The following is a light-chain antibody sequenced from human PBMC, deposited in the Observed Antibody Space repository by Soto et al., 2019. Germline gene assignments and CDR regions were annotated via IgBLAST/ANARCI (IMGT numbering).Light chain of an antibody. Sequence: AIRMTQSPSSLSASTGDRVTITCRASQGISSYLAWYQQKQGKAPKLLIYKASTLKSGVPSRFSGSGSGTELTITISSLQPEDFETYYCLQHNTYPRTFGQGTRLEIK. CDR1: QGISSY. V-gene: IGKV1-8*01. CDR2: KAS. J-gene: IGKJ5*01. CDR3: LQHNTYPRT.